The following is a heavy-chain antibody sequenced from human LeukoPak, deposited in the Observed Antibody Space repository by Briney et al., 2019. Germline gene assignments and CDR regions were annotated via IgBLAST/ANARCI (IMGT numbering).Heavy chain of an antibody. CDR1: GYRFNSYW. CDR3: ARGGRSGYGSNWFDP. Sequence: GESLKISCQGSGYRFNSYWISWVRQMPGKGLEWMGRTDPSDSYTNYSPSFQGHVTISADKSISTVYLQWSSLKASDTAMYYCARGGRSGYGSNWFDPWGQGTLVTVSS. D-gene: IGHD5-12*01. J-gene: IGHJ5*02. V-gene: IGHV5-10-1*01. CDR2: TDPSDSYT.